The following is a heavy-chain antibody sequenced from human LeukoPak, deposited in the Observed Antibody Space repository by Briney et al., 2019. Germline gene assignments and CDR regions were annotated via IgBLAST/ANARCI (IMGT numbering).Heavy chain of an antibody. CDR1: GGSVSNSLNY. CDR3: ARDPVLEHYFDY. J-gene: IGHJ4*02. D-gene: IGHD3-3*01. Sequence: SETLSLTCTVSGGSVSNSLNYWGWIRQPPGKGLEWIGRAYTGGSINYNPSIKSRVTISLDTSRSQFSLKLTSVTAADTAVYYCARDPVLEHYFDYWGQGTLVTVSS. CDR2: AYTGGSI. V-gene: IGHV4-61*02.